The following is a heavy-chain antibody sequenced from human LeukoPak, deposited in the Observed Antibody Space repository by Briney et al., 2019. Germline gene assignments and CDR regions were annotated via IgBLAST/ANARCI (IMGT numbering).Heavy chain of an antibody. Sequence: GGSLRLSCAASGFTFSSYSMNWVRQAPGKGLEWVSSISSSSYIYYADSVKGRFTISRDNAKNSLYLQMNSLRAEDTAVYYCARDFMGMGGTTAYLHYWGQGTLVTVSS. V-gene: IGHV3-21*01. CDR1: GFTFSSYS. D-gene: IGHD1-26*01. CDR2: ISSSSYI. J-gene: IGHJ1*01. CDR3: ARDFMGMGGTTAYLHY.